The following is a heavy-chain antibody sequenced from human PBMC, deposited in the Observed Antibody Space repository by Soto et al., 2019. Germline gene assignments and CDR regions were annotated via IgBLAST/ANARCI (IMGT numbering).Heavy chain of an antibody. CDR1: LFTVIRNY. D-gene: IGHD3-22*01. V-gene: IGHV3-53*01. J-gene: IGHJ4*02. CDR3: ARGLSSGPDNDY. CDR2: IYSGGST. Sequence: GGPLRLSCAASLFTVIRNYIILFRQAPGKGLEWVSVIYSGGSTYYADSVKGRFTISRDNSKNTLYLQMNSLRAEDTAVYYCARGLSSGPDNDYWGQGTLVTVSS.